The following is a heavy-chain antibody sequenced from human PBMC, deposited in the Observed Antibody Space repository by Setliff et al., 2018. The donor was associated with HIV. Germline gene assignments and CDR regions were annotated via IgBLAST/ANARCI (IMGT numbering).Heavy chain of an antibody. Sequence: SETLSLTCTVSGGSISSGSYYWSWIRQPAGKGLEWIGHIYTSGSTNYNPSLKSRVTISVDTSKNQFSLKLSSVTAADTAVYYCARDPITMVRGGVDPWGRGTLVTVSS. CDR1: GGSISSGSYY. CDR2: IYTSGST. J-gene: IGHJ5*02. V-gene: IGHV4-61*09. CDR3: ARDPITMVRGGVDP. D-gene: IGHD3-10*01.